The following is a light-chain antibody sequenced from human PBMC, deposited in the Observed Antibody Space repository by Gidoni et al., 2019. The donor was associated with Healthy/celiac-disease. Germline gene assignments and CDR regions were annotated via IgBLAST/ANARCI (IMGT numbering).Light chain of an antibody. V-gene: IGKV3-11*01. CDR1: QSVSSY. CDR2: DAS. CDR3: QQRSNWPPFT. J-gene: IGKJ3*01. Sequence: GERATLSCRASQSVSSYLAWYQQKPGQAPRLLIYDASNRATGIPARFSGSGSGTDFTLTISSLEPEDFAVYYCQQRSNWPPFTFGPGTKVDIK.